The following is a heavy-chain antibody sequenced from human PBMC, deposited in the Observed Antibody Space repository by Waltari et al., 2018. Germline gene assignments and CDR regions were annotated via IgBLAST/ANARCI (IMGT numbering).Heavy chain of an antibody. CDR3: ARDNPIAAAGKAFDY. CDR2: IYHSGDT. V-gene: IGHV4-38-2*02. CDR1: GYSISSGYY. Sequence: QVQLQESGPGLVKPSETLSLTCTVSGYSISSGYYWGWIRQPPGKGLGWIGGIYHSGDTYYNPTLKSRGTISVDTSKNQFSLKLSAVTAADTAVYYCARDNPIAAAGKAFDYWGQGTLVTVSS. D-gene: IGHD6-13*01. J-gene: IGHJ4*02.